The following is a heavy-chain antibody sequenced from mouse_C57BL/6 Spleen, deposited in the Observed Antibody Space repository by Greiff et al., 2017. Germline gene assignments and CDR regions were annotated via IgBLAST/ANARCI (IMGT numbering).Heavy chain of an antibody. CDR2: IYPGDGDT. CDR3: AREELDY. J-gene: IGHJ2*01. V-gene: IGHV1-82*01. Sequence: VQLQQSGPELVKPGASVKISCKASGYAFSSSWMNWVKQRPGKGLEWIGRIYPGDGDTNYNGKFKGKATLTAAKSSSTAYMQLSSLTSEDSAVYFCAREELDYWGKGTTLTVSS. CDR1: GYAFSSSW.